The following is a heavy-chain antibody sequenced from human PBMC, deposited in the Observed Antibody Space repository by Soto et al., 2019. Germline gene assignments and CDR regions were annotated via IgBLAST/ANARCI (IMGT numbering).Heavy chain of an antibody. D-gene: IGHD6-6*01. CDR3: ARHKKISDRQQYLDS. CDR1: VWNVSTYR. Sequence: PRAAQQSSGKRRVWNVSTYRMGPDRQKPRKVLEWMGIIYPGDSDTRYSPSFHGQVTISADKSISTAYLQCSSLKAAETAMYYCARHKKISDRQQYLDSWGQGSQVTSPQ. V-gene: IGHV5-51*01. CDR2: IYPGDSDT. J-gene: IGHJ4*02.